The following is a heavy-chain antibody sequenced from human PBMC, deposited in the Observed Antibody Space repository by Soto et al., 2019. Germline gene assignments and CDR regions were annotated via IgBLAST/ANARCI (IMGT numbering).Heavy chain of an antibody. V-gene: IGHV4-4*02. J-gene: IGHJ6*02. D-gene: IGHD1-7*01. Sequence: SETLSLTCAVSGGSISSSNWWSWVRQPPGKGLEWIGEIYHSGSTNYNPSLKSRVTISVDKSKNQFSLKLSSVTAADTAVYYCAREGSTGTPWLRYYYYYGMDVWGQGTTVTVSS. CDR2: IYHSGST. CDR1: GGSISSSNW. CDR3: AREGSTGTPWLRYYYYYGMDV.